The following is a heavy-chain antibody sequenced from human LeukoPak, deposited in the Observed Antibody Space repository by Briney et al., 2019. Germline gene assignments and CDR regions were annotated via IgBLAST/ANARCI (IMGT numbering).Heavy chain of an antibody. V-gene: IGHV3-48*01. Sequence: QTGGSLRLSCAASEFTFSSYSMNWVRQAPGKGLEWVSYITNSGNSKSYADSVKGRFTISRDNSKNTLYLQMNSLRAEDTAVYYCAKDPYDFWSGYDYYFDYWGQGTLVTVSS. J-gene: IGHJ4*02. CDR3: AKDPYDFWSGYDYYFDY. CDR1: EFTFSSYS. CDR2: ITNSGNSK. D-gene: IGHD3-3*01.